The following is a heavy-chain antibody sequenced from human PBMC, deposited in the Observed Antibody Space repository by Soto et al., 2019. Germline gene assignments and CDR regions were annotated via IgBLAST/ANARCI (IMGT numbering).Heavy chain of an antibody. Sequence: QVQLVQSGAEVKKPGASVKVSCKASGYTFTSYGISWVRQAPGQGLEWMGWISAYNGNTNYAQKLQGRVTMTTDTSTSTAYMXLRSLRSDDTAVYYCARDSPARQHLWFGEPHYYYGMDVWGQGTTVTVSS. J-gene: IGHJ6*02. CDR3: ARDSPARQHLWFGEPHYYYGMDV. CDR2: ISAYNGNT. V-gene: IGHV1-18*01. D-gene: IGHD3-10*01. CDR1: GYTFTSYG.